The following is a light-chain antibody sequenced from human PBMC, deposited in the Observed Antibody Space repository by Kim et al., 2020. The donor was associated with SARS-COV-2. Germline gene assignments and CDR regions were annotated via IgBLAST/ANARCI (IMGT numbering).Light chain of an antibody. CDR1: KLGDKY. J-gene: IGLJ2*01. CDR2: QDS. V-gene: IGLV3-1*01. CDR3: QAWDSSAVV. Sequence: VSPGRTASITCSGDKLGDKYACWYQQKPGQSPVLVIYQDSKRPSGIPERFSGSNSGNTATLTISGTQAMDEADYYCQAWDSSAVVFGGGTQLTVL.